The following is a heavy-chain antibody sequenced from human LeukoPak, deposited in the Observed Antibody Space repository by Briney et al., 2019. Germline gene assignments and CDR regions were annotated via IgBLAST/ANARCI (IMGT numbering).Heavy chain of an antibody. CDR1: GYTFTSYG. Sequence: SVKVSCKASGYTFTSYGISWVRQAPGQGLEWMGGIIPIFGTANYAQKFQGRVTITADESTSTAYMELSSLRSEDTAVYYCARAPISYYDTLTGYYYYGMDVWGQGTTVTVSS. V-gene: IGHV1-69*13. D-gene: IGHD3-9*01. CDR3: ARAPISYYDTLTGYYYYGMDV. CDR2: IIPIFGTA. J-gene: IGHJ6*02.